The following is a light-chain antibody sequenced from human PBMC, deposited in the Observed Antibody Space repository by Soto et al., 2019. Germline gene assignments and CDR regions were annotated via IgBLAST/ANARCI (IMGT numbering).Light chain of an antibody. CDR1: QSLGRY. Sequence: DMVLTQSPDTLPWSPGESATISCRASQSLGRYLAWYPQKPGQAPRLLIYDASHRATGIPVRFSGSGSESDFTLTIRRLEPEDFALYNCQQRSYPNAFGQGTRVEI. CDR3: QQRSYPNA. J-gene: IGKJ5*01. CDR2: DAS. V-gene: IGKV3-11*01.